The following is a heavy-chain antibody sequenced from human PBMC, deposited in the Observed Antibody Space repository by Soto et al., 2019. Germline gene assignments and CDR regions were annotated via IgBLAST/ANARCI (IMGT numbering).Heavy chain of an antibody. V-gene: IGHV3-7*01. CDR2: IKQDGSEK. Sequence: GGSLRLSCAASGFTFSSYWMSWVRQAPGKGLEWVANIKQDGSEKYYVDSVKGRFTISRDNAKNSLYLQMNSLRAEDTAVYSCARDPGRHYSSEDYWGQGTLVTVSS. CDR3: ARDPGRHYSSEDY. D-gene: IGHD6-19*01. CDR1: GFTFSSYW. J-gene: IGHJ4*02.